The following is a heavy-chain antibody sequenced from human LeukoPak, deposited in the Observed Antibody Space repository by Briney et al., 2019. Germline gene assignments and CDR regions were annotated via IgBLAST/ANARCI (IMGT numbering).Heavy chain of an antibody. CDR2: IYYSGST. CDR3: ARGRWYPDY. Sequence: SETLSLTCTVSGGSISSYYWSWLRQPPGKGPEWIGYIYYSGSTNYNPSLKSRVTISVDTSKNQFSLKLSSVTAADTAVYYCARGRWYPDYWGQGTLVTVSS. J-gene: IGHJ4*02. CDR1: GGSISSYY. V-gene: IGHV4-59*01. D-gene: IGHD6-13*01.